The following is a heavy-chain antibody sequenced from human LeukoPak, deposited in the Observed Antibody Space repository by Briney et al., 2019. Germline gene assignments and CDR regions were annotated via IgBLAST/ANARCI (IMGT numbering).Heavy chain of an antibody. J-gene: IGHJ5*02. Sequence: SVKVSCKASGGTFSSYAISWVRQAPGQGLEWMGRIIPILGIANYPQKFQGRVTITADKTTSTAYMELSSLRSEDTAVYYCAYLTPLDSSWGQGTLVTVSS. D-gene: IGHD3-22*01. CDR3: AYLTPLDSS. V-gene: IGHV1-69*04. CDR2: IIPILGIA. CDR1: GGTFSSYA.